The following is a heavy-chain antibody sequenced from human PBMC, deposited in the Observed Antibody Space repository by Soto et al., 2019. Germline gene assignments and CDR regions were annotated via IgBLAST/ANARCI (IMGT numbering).Heavy chain of an antibody. CDR1: GFTFSDYY. J-gene: IGHJ4*02. Sequence: GESLKISCAASGFTFSDYYMSWIRQAPGKGLEWVSYISSSSSYTNYADSVKGRFTISRDNAKNSLYLQMNSLRAEDTAVYYCARSSLGFLEWLPGGYWGQGTLVTVSS. V-gene: IGHV3-11*06. CDR3: ARSSLGFLEWLPGGY. CDR2: ISSSSSYT. D-gene: IGHD3-3*01.